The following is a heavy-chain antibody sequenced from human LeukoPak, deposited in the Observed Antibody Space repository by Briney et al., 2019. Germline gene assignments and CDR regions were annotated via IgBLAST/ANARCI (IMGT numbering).Heavy chain of an antibody. D-gene: IGHD4-17*01. CDR2: IKSDGTYT. V-gene: IGHV3-74*01. CDR1: GLTFSRYW. J-gene: IGHJ4*02. CDR3: VKDDGHYGIDF. Sequence: SGGSLRLSCAAPGLTFSRYWMHWVSQAPGKGRVWVSRIKSDGTYTSDADSVKGRFTISRDNAKSTLYLQMNSLRDEDTAVYFCVKDDGHYGIDFWGQGTLVTVSS.